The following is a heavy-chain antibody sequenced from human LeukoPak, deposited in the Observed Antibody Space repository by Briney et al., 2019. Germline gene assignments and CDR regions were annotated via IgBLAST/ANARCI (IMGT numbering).Heavy chain of an antibody. CDR2: INTNTGNP. Sequence: ASVKVSCKASGYTFTGYYMHWVRQAPGQGLEWMGWINTNTGNPTYAQGFTGRCVFSLDTSVSTAYLQISSLKAEDTAVYSCARVAEYSSGWYDPFDYWGQGTLVTVSS. D-gene: IGHD6-19*01. V-gene: IGHV7-4-1*02. J-gene: IGHJ4*02. CDR1: GYTFTGYY. CDR3: ARVAEYSSGWYDPFDY.